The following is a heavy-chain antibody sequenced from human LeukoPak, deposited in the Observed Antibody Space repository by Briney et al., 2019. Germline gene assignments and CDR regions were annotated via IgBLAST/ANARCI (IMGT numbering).Heavy chain of an antibody. CDR3: ATSTVAVNYFDY. Sequence: ASVKVSCKVSGYTLTELSMHWVRQAPGKGLEWMGGFDPEDGETIYARKFQGRVTMTEDTSTDTAYMELSSLRSEDTAVYYCATSTVAVNYFDYWGQGTLVTVSS. J-gene: IGHJ4*02. D-gene: IGHD6-19*01. CDR2: FDPEDGET. CDR1: GYTLTELS. V-gene: IGHV1-24*01.